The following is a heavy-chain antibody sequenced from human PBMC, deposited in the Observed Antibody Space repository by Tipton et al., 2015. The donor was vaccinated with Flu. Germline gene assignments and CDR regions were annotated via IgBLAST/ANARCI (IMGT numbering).Heavy chain of an antibody. CDR3: ARDPKSRDGYNED. CDR1: GFTFSSYN. Sequence: SLRLSCAASGFTFSSYNMKWVHQSPGKGLEWVSSISSTSSYIYYADSVKGRFTISRDNAKNSLYLQMNSLRAEDTAVYYCARDPKSRDGYNEDWGQGTLVTVSS. D-gene: IGHD5-24*01. CDR2: ISSTSSYI. J-gene: IGHJ4*02. V-gene: IGHV3-21*01.